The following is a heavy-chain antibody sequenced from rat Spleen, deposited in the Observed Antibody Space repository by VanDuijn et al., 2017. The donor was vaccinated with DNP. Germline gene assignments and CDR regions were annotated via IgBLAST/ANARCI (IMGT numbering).Heavy chain of an antibody. Sequence: EVHLVESGGGLVQPGRSLRLSCAASGFTFSNYGLHWIRQAPTKGLQWVASLTKTGDSTYYSDSVKGRFSISRDNAKSTLYLQVNSLRSEDTATYYCTSNPHIRTAAPFDYWGQGVMVTVSS. CDR2: LTKTGDST. J-gene: IGHJ2*01. D-gene: IGHD3-8*01. V-gene: IGHV5-19*01. CDR1: GFTFSNYG. CDR3: TSNPHIRTAAPFDY.